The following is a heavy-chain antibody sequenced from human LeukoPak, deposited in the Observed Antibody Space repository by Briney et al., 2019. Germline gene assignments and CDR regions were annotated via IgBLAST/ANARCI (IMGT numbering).Heavy chain of an antibody. V-gene: IGHV4-30-4*08. CDR3: AYYDFWSGDPAFDI. Sequence: SETLSLTCTVSGDSISSGDYYWSWIRQPPGKGLEWIGYIYYSGSTYYNPSLKSRVTISVDTSKNQFSLKLSSVTAADTAVYYCAYYDFWSGDPAFDIWGQGTMVTVSS. D-gene: IGHD3-3*01. CDR1: GDSISSGDYY. J-gene: IGHJ3*02. CDR2: IYYSGST.